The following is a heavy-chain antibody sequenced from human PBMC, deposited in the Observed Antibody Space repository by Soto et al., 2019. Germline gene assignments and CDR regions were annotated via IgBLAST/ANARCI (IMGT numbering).Heavy chain of an antibody. CDR2: INHSGST. J-gene: IGHJ3*02. CDR1: GGSFSGYY. Sequence: SETLSLTCAVYGGSFSGYYWSWIRQPPGKGLEWIGEINHSGSTNYNPSLKSRVTISVDTSKNQFSLKLSSVTAADTAVYYCATYTPTRGTCDIWGQGTTVTVSS. CDR3: ATYTPTRGTCDI. V-gene: IGHV4-34*01. D-gene: IGHD2-2*02.